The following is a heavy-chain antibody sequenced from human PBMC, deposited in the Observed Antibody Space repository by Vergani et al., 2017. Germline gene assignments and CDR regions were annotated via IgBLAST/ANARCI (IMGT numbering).Heavy chain of an antibody. CDR1: GFKFDDYG. CDR3: TRSLLYCISAGCFPLQFDS. J-gene: IGHJ4*02. V-gene: IGHV3-20*04. CDR2: INANGAAT. D-gene: IGHD2-2*01. Sequence: EVQLLESGGGRVRPGGSLRLSCEVSGFKFDDYGVSWVRQAPGKGLEWVSAINANGAATGYADSVKGRFTISRDNAVNSLYLQMNSLRVEDTAFYYCTRSLLYCISAGCFPLQFDSWGQGALVTVSS.